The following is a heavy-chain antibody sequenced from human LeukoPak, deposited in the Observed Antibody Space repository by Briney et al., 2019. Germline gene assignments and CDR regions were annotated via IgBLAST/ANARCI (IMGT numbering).Heavy chain of an antibody. Sequence: SQTLSLTCTVSGGSISSGSYYWSWIRRPAGKGLEWIGRIYTSGSTNYNPSLKSRVTISVDTSKNQFSLKLSSVTAADTAVYYCARGVVPAARFDPWGQGTLVTVSS. V-gene: IGHV4-61*02. CDR1: GGSISSGSYY. D-gene: IGHD2-2*01. CDR3: ARGVVPAARFDP. J-gene: IGHJ5*02. CDR2: IYTSGST.